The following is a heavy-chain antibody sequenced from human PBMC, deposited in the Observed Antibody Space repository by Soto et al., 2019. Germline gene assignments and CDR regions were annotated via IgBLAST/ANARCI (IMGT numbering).Heavy chain of an antibody. CDR1: GGTFSSYA. D-gene: IGHD4-17*01. J-gene: IGHJ6*02. CDR2: IIPIFGTA. Sequence: GASVKVSCKASGGTFSSYAISWVRQAPGQGLEWMGGIIPIFGTANYAQKFQGRVTITADESTSTAYMELSSLRSEDTAVYYCARALVTTPYYYYYGMDVWGQGTTVTVSS. CDR3: ARALVTTPYYYYYGMDV. V-gene: IGHV1-69*13.